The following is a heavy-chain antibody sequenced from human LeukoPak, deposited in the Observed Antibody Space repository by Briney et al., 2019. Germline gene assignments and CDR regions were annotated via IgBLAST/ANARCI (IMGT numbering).Heavy chain of an antibody. CDR2: MSGSGGSI. V-gene: IGHV3-23*01. CDR1: GFTFNSYA. Sequence: GGSLRLSCAASGFTFNSYAMSWVRQAPGKGLEWVSAMSGSGGSISYADAVKGRFTISRDNSKNTLYLQMNSLRVEDTAVYYCAKGRGAVDYWGQGTLVTVSS. CDR3: AKGRGAVDY. D-gene: IGHD3-10*01. J-gene: IGHJ4*02.